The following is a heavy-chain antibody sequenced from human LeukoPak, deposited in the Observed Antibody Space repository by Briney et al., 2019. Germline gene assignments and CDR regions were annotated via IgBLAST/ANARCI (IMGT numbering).Heavy chain of an antibody. CDR2: IKQDGSEK. V-gene: IGHV3-7*01. J-gene: IGHJ3*02. CDR1: GFTFSSYS. CDR3: ARDLGVRGVIIISDAFDI. D-gene: IGHD3-10*01. Sequence: GGSLRLSCAASGFTFSSYSMNWVRQAPGKGLEWVANIKQDGSEKYYVDSVKGRFTISRDNAKNSLYLQMNSLRAEDTAVYYCARDLGVRGVIIISDAFDIWGQGTMVTVSS.